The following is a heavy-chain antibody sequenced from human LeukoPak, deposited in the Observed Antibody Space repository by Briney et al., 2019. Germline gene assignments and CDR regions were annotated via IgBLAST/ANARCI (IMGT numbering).Heavy chain of an antibody. V-gene: IGHV4-59*12. CDR2: ISYSGST. Sequence: SETLSLTCSVSGGSITVYYWNWIRQSPGKGLEWVGSISYSGSTNYNPSLKSRVTISIDTSKNRFSLKVSSVIAADTAMYYCARGGSRSYTSSTLDYWGQGTLVTVSS. CDR1: GGSITVYY. D-gene: IGHD6-6*01. CDR3: ARGGSRSYTSSTLDY. J-gene: IGHJ4*02.